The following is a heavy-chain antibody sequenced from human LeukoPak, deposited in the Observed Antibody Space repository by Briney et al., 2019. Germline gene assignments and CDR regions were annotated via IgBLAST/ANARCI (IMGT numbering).Heavy chain of an antibody. J-gene: IGHJ4*02. CDR3: ARIPIVGEGY. Sequence: ASVTVSCKASGYTFTSYDINWVRQAPGQGLEWVGWMNPNSGNTGYAQKFQGRVTMTRNTSISTAYMELSSLRSEDTAVYYCARIPIVGEGYWGQGTLVTVSS. CDR1: GYTFTSYD. CDR2: MNPNSGNT. V-gene: IGHV1-8*01. D-gene: IGHD2-15*01.